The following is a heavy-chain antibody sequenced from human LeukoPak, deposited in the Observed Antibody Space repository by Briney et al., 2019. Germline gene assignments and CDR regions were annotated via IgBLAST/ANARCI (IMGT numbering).Heavy chain of an antibody. CDR2: VSYDGSKK. J-gene: IGHJ4*02. CDR1: GLTFNSHA. Sequence: GGSLRLSCAASGLTFNSHAMHWVRQAPGKGLEWVAVVSYDGSKKYYADSVKGRFTISRDNSKNTVYLQMNSLRSEDTAVYSCARDRTEMTRKGYFDYWGQGTLVTVSS. V-gene: IGHV3-30-3*01. D-gene: IGHD5-24*01. CDR3: ARDRTEMTRKGYFDY.